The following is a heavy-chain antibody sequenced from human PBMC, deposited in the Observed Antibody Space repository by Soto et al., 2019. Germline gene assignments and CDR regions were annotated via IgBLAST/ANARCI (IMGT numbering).Heavy chain of an antibody. CDR2: FIPIFRTP. CDR1: GDTFNNYT. V-gene: IGHV1-69*01. J-gene: IGHJ5*02. Sequence: QVQLVQSGAEVKKPGSSVKVSCKASGDTFNNYTISWLRQAPGQGPEWMGGFIPIFRTPNYAQKLRDRVTITADYSTNTAYMELRSLRSDDTAVYYCARQGYCSGVSCYNNWFDPWGQGTLVTVSS. D-gene: IGHD2-15*01. CDR3: ARQGYCSGVSCYNNWFDP.